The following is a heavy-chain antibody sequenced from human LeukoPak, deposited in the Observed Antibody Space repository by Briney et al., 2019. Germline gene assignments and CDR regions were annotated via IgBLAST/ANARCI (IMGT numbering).Heavy chain of an antibody. J-gene: IGHJ3*02. CDR1: GGSTSSGSYY. V-gene: IGHV4-61*09. CDR3: AREGELLRFPEAFDI. Sequence: SQTLSLTCSVSGGSTSSGSYYWSWIRQPAGKGLEWIGHIYTSGSSNYNPSLKSRVTTSVDTSKNQFSLRLSSVTAADTAVYYCAREGELLRFPEAFDIWGQGTMVTVSS. D-gene: IGHD1-26*01. CDR2: IYTSGSS.